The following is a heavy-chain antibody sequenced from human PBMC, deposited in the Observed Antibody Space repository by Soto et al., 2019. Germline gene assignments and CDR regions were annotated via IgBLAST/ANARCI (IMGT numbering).Heavy chain of an antibody. V-gene: IGHV1-2*04. Sequence: ASVKVSCKASGYTFTNYDVNWVRQATGQGLEWMGWINPNSGGTNYAQKFQGWVTMTRDTSISTAYMELSRLRSDDTAVYYCARYGLPWSEMATDRAFDIWGQGTMVTVSS. CDR1: GYTFTNYD. J-gene: IGHJ3*02. CDR3: ARYGLPWSEMATDRAFDI. D-gene: IGHD5-12*01. CDR2: INPNSGGT.